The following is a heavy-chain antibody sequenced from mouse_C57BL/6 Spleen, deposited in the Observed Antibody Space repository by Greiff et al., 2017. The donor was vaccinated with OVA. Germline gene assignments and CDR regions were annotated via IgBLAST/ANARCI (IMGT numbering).Heavy chain of an antibody. J-gene: IGHJ3*01. CDR3: AREELTGAWFAY. Sequence: EVKVVESEGGLVQPGSSMKLSCTASGFTFSDYYMAWVRQVPEKGLEWVANINYDGSSTYYLDSLKSRFIISRDNAKNILYLQMSSLKSEDTATYYCAREELTGAWFAYWGQGTLVTVSA. CDR1: GFTFSDYY. D-gene: IGHD4-1*01. CDR2: INYDGSST. V-gene: IGHV5-16*01.